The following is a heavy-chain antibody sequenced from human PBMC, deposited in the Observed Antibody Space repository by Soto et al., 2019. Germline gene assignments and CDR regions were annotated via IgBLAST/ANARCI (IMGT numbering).Heavy chain of an antibody. V-gene: IGHV3-30*18. CDR2: ISFDGSEK. J-gene: IGHJ3*02. CDR3: AKMASPTDAFDI. CDR1: GFNFSSYD. Sequence: QVQLVESGGGVVQPRRSLRLSCAASGFNFSSYDMHWVRQAPGKGLEWVAVISFDGSEKYYAESVKGRFTISRDNSKNTLYLQMNSLRGDDMVVYYCAKMASPTDAFDIWGQGTMVTVSS.